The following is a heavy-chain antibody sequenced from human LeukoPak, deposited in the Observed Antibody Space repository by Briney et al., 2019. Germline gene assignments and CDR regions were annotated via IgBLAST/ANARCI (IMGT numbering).Heavy chain of an antibody. D-gene: IGHD2-8*02. V-gene: IGHV3-21*01. J-gene: IGHJ5*01. CDR1: GFALKSYS. CDR3: ARVAVSGPTGWFDS. Sequence: NAGGSLRLSCAGSGFALKSYSLSWVRQAPGKGLEWVSSISSTSAYIYYADSVKGRFTISRDNVDNVVYLQMNSLGAEDTGVYYCARVAVSGPTGWFDSWGQGTLVIVSS. CDR2: ISSTSAYI.